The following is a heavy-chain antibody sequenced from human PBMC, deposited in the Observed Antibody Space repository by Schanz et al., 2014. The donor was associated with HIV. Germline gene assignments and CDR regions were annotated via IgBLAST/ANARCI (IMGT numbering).Heavy chain of an antibody. CDR1: GFTFSDYA. CDR3: AREITIFGVARYGMDV. D-gene: IGHD3-3*01. V-gene: IGHV3-23*01. J-gene: IGHJ6*02. CDR2: IGRGSGRR. Sequence: VRLLESGGGLVQPGGSPRLSCTTSGFTFSDYAMSWVRQAPRKGPKWAPLIGRGSGRRYDADSVKGRFTVSRDNSKNTLYLQMNSLRTEDTAVYYCAREITIFGVARYGMDVWGQGTTVTVSS.